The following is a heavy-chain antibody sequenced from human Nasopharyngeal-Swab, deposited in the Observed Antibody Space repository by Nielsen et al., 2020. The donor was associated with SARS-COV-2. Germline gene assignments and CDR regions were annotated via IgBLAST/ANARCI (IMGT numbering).Heavy chain of an antibody. CDR1: GYTFTSYD. J-gene: IGHJ4*02. CDR3: ARAGKIQLWFNSLYYFDY. D-gene: IGHD5-18*01. V-gene: IGHV1-8*01. Sequence: ASGKVSCKASGYTFTSYDINWVRQATGQGLEWMGWMNPNSGNTGYAQKFQGRVTMTRNTSISTAYMELSSLRSEDTAVYYCARAGKIQLWFNSLYYFDYWGQGTLVTVSS. CDR2: MNPNSGNT.